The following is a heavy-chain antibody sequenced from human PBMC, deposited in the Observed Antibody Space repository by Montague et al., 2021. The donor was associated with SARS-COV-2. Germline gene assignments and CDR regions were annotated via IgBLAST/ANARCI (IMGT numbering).Heavy chain of an antibody. Sequence: GSLRLSCAASGFTFSSYGMTWVRQAPGKGLEWVSTISDSGGSTYYADSVKGRFTISRDNSKNTLYPQMNSLRAEDTAVYYCANRGVRYFDAQGVWYYFDYWGQGTLVTVSS. CDR3: ANRGVRYFDAQGVWYYFDY. CDR2: ISDSGGST. V-gene: IGHV3-23*01. J-gene: IGHJ4*02. D-gene: IGHD3-9*01. CDR1: GFTFSSYG.